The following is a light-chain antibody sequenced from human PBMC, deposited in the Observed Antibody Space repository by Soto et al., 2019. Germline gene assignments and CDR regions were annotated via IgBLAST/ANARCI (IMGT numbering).Light chain of an antibody. J-gene: IGKJ1*01. CDR2: GAS. V-gene: IGKV3-15*01. Sequence: EIVMTQSPATLSVSPGERATLSCRASHSVSSNLAWYQQKPGQAPRLLIYGASTRATGIPARFSDSGSGTEFTLTISSLQSEDFAVYDCQQRTDRPPWTFGQGTKVDIK. CDR1: HSVSSN. CDR3: QQRTDRPPWT.